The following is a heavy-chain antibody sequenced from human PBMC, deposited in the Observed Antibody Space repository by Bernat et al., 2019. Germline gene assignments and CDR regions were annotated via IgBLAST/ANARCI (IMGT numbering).Heavy chain of an antibody. CDR1: GYIFTDYF. Sequence: QVQLAQPGAEVKKPGASVKVSCTASGYIFTDYFIQWVRQAPGQGLEWMGRINSDTGVTTYTQKFKGRVTMTRDTSISTAYMELSSLTSDDTAVYYCARDLASTAFWEFDYWGRGTQVTVSS. J-gene: IGHJ4*02. CDR3: ARDLASTAFWEFDY. CDR2: INSDTGVT. D-gene: IGHD2-21*02. V-gene: IGHV1-2*06.